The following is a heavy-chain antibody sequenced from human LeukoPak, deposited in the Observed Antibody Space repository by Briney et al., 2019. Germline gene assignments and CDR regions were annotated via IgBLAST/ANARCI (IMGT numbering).Heavy chain of an antibody. J-gene: IGHJ4*02. CDR1: GFTYSHYG. CDR2: IWSEGTEK. D-gene: IGHD4-11*01. Sequence: GRSLRLSCAASGFTYSHYGMHWVRHSPGRALEWLAVIWSEGTEKYYADTVKGRFTISRENYKNMMYLQMNSLRGEDTGVYYCAKDAQRGFDYSNSLEYWGLGALVTVSS. V-gene: IGHV3-33*06. CDR3: AKDAQRGFDYSNSLEY.